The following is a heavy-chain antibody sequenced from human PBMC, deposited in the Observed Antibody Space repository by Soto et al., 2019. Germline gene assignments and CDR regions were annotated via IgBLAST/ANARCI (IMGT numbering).Heavy chain of an antibody. Sequence: QVQLVESGGGVVQPGRSLRLSCAASGFTFSYYAMHWVRQAPGKGLEWVALISYDGSNKNYADSVKGRFTISRDDSKNTLFLQMNSLKAEDTAVYFCAREPELLWFGKLSYYFDYCGQGTLVTVSS. V-gene: IGHV3-30-3*01. D-gene: IGHD3-10*01. CDR1: GFTFSYYA. J-gene: IGHJ4*02. CDR3: AREPELLWFGKLSYYFDY. CDR2: ISYDGSNK.